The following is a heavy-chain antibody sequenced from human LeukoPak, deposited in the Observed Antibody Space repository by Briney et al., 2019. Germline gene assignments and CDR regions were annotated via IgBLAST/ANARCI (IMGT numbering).Heavy chain of an antibody. V-gene: IGHV3-21*04. D-gene: IGHD4-17*01. CDR2: ITRSNYI. CDR3: VKEIYGDSTGGRFQH. Sequence: GGSLRLSCAASGFTFDDYGMSWVRQAPGKGLEWVSSITRSNYIYYADSVKGRFTISRDNSKNTLYLQMNSLRAEDTAVYYCVKEIYGDSTGGRFQHWGQGTLVTVSS. J-gene: IGHJ1*01. CDR1: GFTFDDYG.